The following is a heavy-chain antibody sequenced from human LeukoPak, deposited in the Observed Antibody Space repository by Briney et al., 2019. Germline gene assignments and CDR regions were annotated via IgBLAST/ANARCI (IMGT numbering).Heavy chain of an antibody. D-gene: IGHD3-10*01. Sequence: GGSLRLSCAASGFTFDDYAMHWVRQAPGKGLEWVSGISWNSGSIGYADSVKGRFTIFRDNAKNSLYLQMNSLRAEDTALYYCAKGRSGSYYNGYFDYWGQGTLVTVSS. V-gene: IGHV3-9*01. J-gene: IGHJ4*02. CDR3: AKGRSGSYYNGYFDY. CDR2: ISWNSGSI. CDR1: GFTFDDYA.